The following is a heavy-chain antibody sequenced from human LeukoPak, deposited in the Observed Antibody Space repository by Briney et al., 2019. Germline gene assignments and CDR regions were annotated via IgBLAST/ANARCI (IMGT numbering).Heavy chain of an antibody. CDR1: GFTFSDYW. CDR3: TRIIRLSSSSWYFGY. Sequence: GGSLRLSCAASGFTFSDYWMSLVRQAPGKGLEWLANINQDGSERYYVDSVKGRFTISRDNAENSLYLQMNSLRAEDTAVYYCTRIIRLSSSSWYFGYWGQGTLVTVSS. CDR2: INQDGSER. V-gene: IGHV3-7*01. D-gene: IGHD2-2*01. J-gene: IGHJ4*02.